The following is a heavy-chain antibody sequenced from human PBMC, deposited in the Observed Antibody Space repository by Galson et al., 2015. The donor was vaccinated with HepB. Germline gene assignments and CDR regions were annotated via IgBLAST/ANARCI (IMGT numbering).Heavy chain of an antibody. Sequence: SVKVSCKASGYRFTDYYMHWVRQAPGQGLEWMGWINPTSGRTNYAQKFQGRVTLTRDASTCTSYMDLGRLTSEDTALYYCARDTSPPQHNWNREGYNWFHPWGQGTLVIVS. D-gene: IGHD1-20*01. CDR2: INPTSGRT. V-gene: IGHV1-2*02. J-gene: IGHJ5*02. CDR1: GYRFTDYY. CDR3: ARDTSPPQHNWNREGYNWFHP.